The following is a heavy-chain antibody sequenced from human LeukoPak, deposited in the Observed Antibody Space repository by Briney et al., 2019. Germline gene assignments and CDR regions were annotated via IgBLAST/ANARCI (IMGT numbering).Heavy chain of an antibody. V-gene: IGHV1-18*04. CDR2: ITTYNGNT. CDR1: GYTFTDYY. CDR3: ARGYDYGDYVGDFDY. D-gene: IGHD4-17*01. Sequence: ASVKVSCKTSGYTFTDYYMHWVRQAPGQGLEWMGWITTYNGNTHYAQKLQGRVTMTTETSTSTAYMDLRGLRSDDTAVYYCARGYDYGDYVGDFDYWGQGTLVTVSS. J-gene: IGHJ4*02.